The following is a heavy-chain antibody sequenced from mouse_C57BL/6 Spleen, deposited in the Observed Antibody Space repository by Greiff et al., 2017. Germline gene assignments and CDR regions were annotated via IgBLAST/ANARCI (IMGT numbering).Heavy chain of an antibody. V-gene: IGHV1-82*01. CDR1: GYAFSSSW. J-gene: IGHJ2*01. CDR3: ARYLNDDYFDY. CDR2: IYPGDGDT. Sequence: VQLQESGPELVKPGASVKISCKASGYAFSSSWMNWVKQRPGKGLEWIGRIYPGDGDTNYNGKFKGKATLTADKSSSTAYMQLSSLTSEDSAVYFCARYLNDDYFDYWGQGTTLTVSS.